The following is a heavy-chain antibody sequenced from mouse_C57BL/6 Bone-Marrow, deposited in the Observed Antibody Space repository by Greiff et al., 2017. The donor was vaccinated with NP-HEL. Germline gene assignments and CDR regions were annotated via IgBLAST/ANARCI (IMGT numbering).Heavy chain of an antibody. J-gene: IGHJ1*03. CDR1: GYTFTDYE. Sequence: QVQLKQSGAELVRPGASVTLSCKASGYTFTDYEMHWVKQTPVHGLEWIGAIDPETGGTAYNQKFKGKAILTADKSSSTAYMELRSLTSEDSAVYYCTPITTVVARYFDVWGTGTTVTVSS. CDR2: IDPETGGT. V-gene: IGHV1-15*01. CDR3: TPITTVVARYFDV. D-gene: IGHD1-1*01.